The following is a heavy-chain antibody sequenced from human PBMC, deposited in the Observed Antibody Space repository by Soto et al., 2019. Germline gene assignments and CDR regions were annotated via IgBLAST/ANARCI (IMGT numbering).Heavy chain of an antibody. V-gene: IGHV3-33*01. J-gene: IGHJ4*02. D-gene: IGHD1-1*01. CDR2: IWFDGSDQ. CDR3: ARDLKTRQLDY. CDR1: GFAFSGYA. Sequence: QVQLVESGGGVVQPGMSLRLSCAASGFAFSGYAMHWVRQAPGKGLEWVAVIWFDGSDQYYGESVEGRFTISRDNSWNTRYLQMNILRAEDTGVYFCARDLKTRQLDYWGQGNLVTVSS.